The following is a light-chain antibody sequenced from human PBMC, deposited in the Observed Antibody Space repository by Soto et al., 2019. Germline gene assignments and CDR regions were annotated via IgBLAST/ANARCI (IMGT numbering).Light chain of an antibody. CDR2: WAS. Sequence: DIVMTHSPDSLSVSLSERATINCKSSQTVLYSSNNKNHLAWYQQRPGQPPKLLFSWASTRESGVPDRFSASGSGTDFTLSIGSLQAEDVAVYYCQQYYSTPRTFGQGTKVDIK. J-gene: IGKJ1*01. V-gene: IGKV4-1*01. CDR1: QTVLYSSNNKNH. CDR3: QQYYSTPRT.